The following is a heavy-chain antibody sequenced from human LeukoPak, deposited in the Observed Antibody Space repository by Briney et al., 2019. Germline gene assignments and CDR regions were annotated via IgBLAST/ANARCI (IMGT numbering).Heavy chain of an antibody. Sequence: GGSLRLSCTVSGFTFSSDSMSWVRQAPGKGLEWVSFIYSGGSTHYSDSVKGRSTISRDNSKNTLYLQMNSLRAEDTAVYYCARRAGAYSHPYDYWGQGTLVTVSS. CDR2: IYSGGST. CDR1: GFTFSSDS. J-gene: IGHJ4*02. CDR3: ARRAGAYSHPYDY. D-gene: IGHD4/OR15-4a*01. V-gene: IGHV3-53*01.